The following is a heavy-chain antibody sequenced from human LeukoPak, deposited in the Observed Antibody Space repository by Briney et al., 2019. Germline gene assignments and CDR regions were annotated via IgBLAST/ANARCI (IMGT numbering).Heavy chain of an antibody. Sequence: ASVKVSCKASGYTFTSYYMHWVRQATGQGLEWMGWMNPHSGDAGYAQGFQGRVTMTRDTSISTAYMELSSLRSEDTATYYCTRDYYGSGSSRGYWGQGTLVTVSS. D-gene: IGHD3-10*01. CDR2: MNPHSGDA. V-gene: IGHV1-8*02. CDR1: GYTFTSYY. J-gene: IGHJ4*02. CDR3: TRDYYGSGSSRGY.